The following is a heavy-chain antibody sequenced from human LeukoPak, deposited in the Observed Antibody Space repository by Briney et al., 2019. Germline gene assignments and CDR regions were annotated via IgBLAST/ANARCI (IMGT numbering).Heavy chain of an antibody. CDR2: IYHSGST. J-gene: IGHJ3*02. D-gene: IGHD1-26*01. CDR3: AIKQWDPRAFDI. Sequence: SETLSLTCAVSGASISTTKWWSWVRQPPGKGLEWIGEIYHSGSTNYNPSLKSRVTISVDKSKNQFSLKLSSVTAADTAVYYCAIKQWDPRAFDIWGQGTMGTVSS. CDR1: GASISTTKW. V-gene: IGHV4-4*02.